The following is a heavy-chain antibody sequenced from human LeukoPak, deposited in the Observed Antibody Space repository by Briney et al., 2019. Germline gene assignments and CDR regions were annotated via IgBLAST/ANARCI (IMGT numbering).Heavy chain of an antibody. CDR3: ARHVPTMVRGVTSFDY. D-gene: IGHD3-10*01. J-gene: IGHJ4*02. CDR2: IIPIFGTA. Sequence: ASVKVSCKASGGTFSSYAISWVRQAPGQGLEWMGGIIPIFGTANYAQKFQGRVTITADESTSTAYMELSSLRSEDTAVYYCARHVPTMVRGVTSFDYWGQGTLVTVSS. CDR1: GGTFSSYA. V-gene: IGHV1-69*01.